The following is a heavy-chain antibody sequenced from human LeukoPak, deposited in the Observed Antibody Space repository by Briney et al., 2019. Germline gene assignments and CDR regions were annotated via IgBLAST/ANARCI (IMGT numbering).Heavy chain of an antibody. CDR1: GFTFRSYA. CDR3: ARRSVAGSLDY. J-gene: IGHJ4*02. V-gene: IGHV3-23*01. Sequence: GGSLRLSCAVSGFTFRSYAMNWVRQAPGKGLEWVAAITADGGSTHYTTSVKGRFIISRDTPKNTLSLQMNNLRAEDTAVYYCARRSVAGSLDYWGQGTLVTVSS. CDR2: ITADGGST. D-gene: IGHD6-19*01.